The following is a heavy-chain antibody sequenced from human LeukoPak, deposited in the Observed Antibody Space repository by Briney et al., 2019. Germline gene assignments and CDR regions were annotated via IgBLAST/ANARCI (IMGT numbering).Heavy chain of an antibody. CDR1: GFTFSNYA. CDR3: AKWKFADVRKNYYGSGSYYGGFDY. CDR2: IGTRVDNT. Sequence: GGSLRLSCAASGFTFSNYAMSWVRQAPGKGLEWVSIIGTRVDNTYYADSVKGQFTISRDNSKNMLYLQMNSLRVEDTAVYYCAKWKFADVRKNYYGSGSYYGGFDYWGPGTLVTVSS. D-gene: IGHD3-10*01. J-gene: IGHJ4*02. V-gene: IGHV3-23*01.